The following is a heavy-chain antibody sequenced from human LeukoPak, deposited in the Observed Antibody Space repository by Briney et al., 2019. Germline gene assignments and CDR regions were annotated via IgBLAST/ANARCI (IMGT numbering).Heavy chain of an antibody. V-gene: IGHV3-30*04. D-gene: IGHD3-10*01. CDR3: ARYGLGTYSFDY. CDR1: VFTFSSYA. Sequence: PGRSLRLSRAASVFTFSSYAMHWVRGAPGKGLEWGAVISFDGRKKYHAGSVKGRFTISRDNSKNPLYLQMNSLRAEDTDVYYCARYGLGTYSFDYWGQGTLVTVSS. J-gene: IGHJ4*02. CDR2: ISFDGRKK.